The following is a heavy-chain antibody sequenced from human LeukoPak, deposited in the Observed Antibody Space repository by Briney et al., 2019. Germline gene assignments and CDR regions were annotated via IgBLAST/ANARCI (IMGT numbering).Heavy chain of an antibody. CDR2: ISSGGTTI. J-gene: IGHJ3*02. CDR3: GASRQYVGAFDI. D-gene: IGHD3-16*01. CDR1: GFTFSTYE. Sequence: GGSLRLSCAASGFTFSTYELYWVRQAPGKGLEWISYISSGGTTIKYADSVRGRFTISRDDGRESLYLQMNGLRVEDTAIYYCGASRQYVGAFDIWGQGTLVSVSS. V-gene: IGHV3-48*03.